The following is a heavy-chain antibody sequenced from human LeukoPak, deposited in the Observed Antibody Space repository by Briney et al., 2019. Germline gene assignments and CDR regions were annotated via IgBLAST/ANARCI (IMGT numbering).Heavy chain of an antibody. CDR2: INHSGST. J-gene: IGHJ6*03. D-gene: IGHD2-2*01. CDR3: ARESCSSTSCFPYYYYYYYMDV. CDR1: GGSFSTYY. Sequence: SETLSLTCAVYGGSFSTYYWSWIRQPPGKGLEWIGEINHSGSTNNNPSLKSRVTISVDTSKNQFSLKLSSVTAADTAVYYCARESCSSTSCFPYYYYYYYMDVWGKGTTVTISS. V-gene: IGHV4-34*01.